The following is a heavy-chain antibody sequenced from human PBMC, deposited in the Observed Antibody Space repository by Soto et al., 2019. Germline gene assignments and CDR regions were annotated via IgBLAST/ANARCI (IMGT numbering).Heavy chain of an antibody. CDR2: IYYSGST. CDR3: ARRYGSAFDF. CDR1: GGSIISYC. V-gene: IGHV4-59*08. Sequence: SETLSLTCTVSGGSIISYCWSWIRQPPGKGLEWIGYIYYSGSTNYNPSLKSRVTISVDTSKNQFSLKLSSVTAADTAVYYCARRYGSAFDFWGQGTIVTVSS. J-gene: IGHJ3*01. D-gene: IGHD1-20*01.